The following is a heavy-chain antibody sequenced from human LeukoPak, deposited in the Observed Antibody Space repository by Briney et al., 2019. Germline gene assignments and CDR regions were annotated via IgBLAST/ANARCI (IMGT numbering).Heavy chain of an antibody. J-gene: IGHJ4*02. CDR2: IYYSGST. D-gene: IGHD5-18*01. CDR1: GGSISSSSYY. CDR3: ATIQVGVGTSVY. Sequence: PSETLSLTCTVSGGSISSSSYYWGWIRQPPGKGLEWIGSIYYSGSTYYNPSLKSRVTISVDTSKNQFSLKLSSVTAADTAVYYCATIQVGVGTSVYWGQGTLVTVSS. V-gene: IGHV4-39*07.